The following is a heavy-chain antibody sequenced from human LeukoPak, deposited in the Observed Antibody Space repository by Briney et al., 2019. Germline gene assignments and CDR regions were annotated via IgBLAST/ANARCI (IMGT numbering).Heavy chain of an antibody. D-gene: IGHD2-15*01. V-gene: IGHV4-34*01. CDR1: GGSFSGYY. J-gene: IGHJ5*02. Sequence: SETLSLTCAVYGGSFSGYYWSWIRQPAGKGLEWIGEINHSGSTNYNPSLKSRVTISVDTSKNQFSLKLSSVTAADTAVYYCARGRSPRFDPWGQGTLVTVSS. CDR2: INHSGST. CDR3: ARGRSPRFDP.